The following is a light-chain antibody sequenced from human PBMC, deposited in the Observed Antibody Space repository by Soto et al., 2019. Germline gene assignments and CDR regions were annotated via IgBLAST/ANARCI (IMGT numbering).Light chain of an antibody. V-gene: IGKV3D-15*01. J-gene: IGKJ4*01. CDR2: SAS. CDR3: QQYNNWPPVT. CDR1: RTVDGNY. Sequence: EVVLTQSPGTLSLSPGERATLSCRASRTVDGNYLAWYHQKPGQPPRLLIHSASTRAPGIPDRFSASGAGTDFTLTISSLQSEDFAVYYCQQYNNWPPVTFGGGTKVEIK.